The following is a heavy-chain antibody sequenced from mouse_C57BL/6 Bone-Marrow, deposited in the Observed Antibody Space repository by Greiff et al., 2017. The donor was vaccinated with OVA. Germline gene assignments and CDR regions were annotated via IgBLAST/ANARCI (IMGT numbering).Heavy chain of an antibody. CDR3: ARMDY. Sequence: QVQLQQPGAELVMPGASVKLSCKASGYTFTSYWMHWVKQRPGQGLEWIGEIDPSDSYTNYNQKFKVKSTLTVDKSSSTAYMQLSSLTSEDSAFYYCARMDYWGQGTTLTVSS. CDR2: IDPSDSYT. CDR1: GYTFTSYW. J-gene: IGHJ2*01. V-gene: IGHV1-69*01.